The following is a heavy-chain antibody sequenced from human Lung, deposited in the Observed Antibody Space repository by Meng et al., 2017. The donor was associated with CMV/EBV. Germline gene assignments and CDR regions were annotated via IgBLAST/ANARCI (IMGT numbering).Heavy chain of an antibody. Sequence: VHRVQSGSELKKPGASVKVSCKSSGYTFTRHAINWVRQAPGQGLEWMGWMNTKTGNPTYAQGFTGRFVFSLDTSVSTAYLQISSLKAEDTAMYYCARDDNGAPDYWGQGTLVTVSS. V-gene: IGHV7-4-1*02. J-gene: IGHJ4*02. D-gene: IGHD1-14*01. CDR2: MNTKTGNP. CDR1: GYTFTRHA. CDR3: ARDDNGAPDY.